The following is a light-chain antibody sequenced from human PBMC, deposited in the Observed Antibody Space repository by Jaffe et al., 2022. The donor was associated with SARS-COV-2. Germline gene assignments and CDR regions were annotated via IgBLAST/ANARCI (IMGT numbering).Light chain of an antibody. CDR2: GAS. CDR1: QSVSTI. CDR3: QQYIKWPRT. V-gene: IGKV3-15*01. Sequence: EIVMTQSPATLSVSPGERATLSCRASQSVSTIIAWYQQKPGQAPRLLIYGASTRATGIPARFSGSGSGTEFTLTISSLQSEDFAVYYCQQYIKWPRTFGQGTKLEIK. J-gene: IGKJ2*01.